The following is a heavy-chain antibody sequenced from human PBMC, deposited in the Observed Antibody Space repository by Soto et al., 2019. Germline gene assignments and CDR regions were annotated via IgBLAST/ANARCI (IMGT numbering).Heavy chain of an antibody. J-gene: IGHJ4*02. D-gene: IGHD3-16*01. Sequence: PSETLSLTGTVSCGSMSSHYWTWLRQPPGKGLEWIGYISYSGSSYYNPSLKSRVTISADTSRNQFSLRLTSVIAADTAVYFCARADPDASVGFWGQGTLVTVSS. CDR1: CGSMSSHY. CDR3: ARADPDASVGF. CDR2: ISYSGSS. V-gene: IGHV4-59*11.